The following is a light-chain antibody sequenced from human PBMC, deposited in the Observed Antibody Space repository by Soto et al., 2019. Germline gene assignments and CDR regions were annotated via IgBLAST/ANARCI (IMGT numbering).Light chain of an antibody. CDR1: QSLSSKY. V-gene: IGKV3-20*01. CDR2: GAS. CDR3: HQCDSSPWT. Sequence: EICLTQSPGTLSLSPGERATLSCRASQSLSSKYLAWYQQKPGQAPRLLIYGASSRATGIPERFSGSGSGTDFTLTISRLQPEDFAVFYCHQCDSSPWTFGQGTKVDIK. J-gene: IGKJ1*01.